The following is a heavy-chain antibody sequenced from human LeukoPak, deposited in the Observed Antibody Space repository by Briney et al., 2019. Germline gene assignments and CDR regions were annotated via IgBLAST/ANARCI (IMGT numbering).Heavy chain of an antibody. D-gene: IGHD1-26*01. Sequence: SVTVSCKASGGTFSSYAISWVRQAPGQGLEWMGGIIPIFGTANYAQKFQGRVTITTDESTSTAYMELSSLRSGDTAVYYCARGRRRSSPLYYYYFYYMDVWGKGTTVTVSS. J-gene: IGHJ6*03. V-gene: IGHV1-69*05. CDR3: ARGRRRSSPLYYYYFYYMDV. CDR1: GGTFSSYA. CDR2: IIPIFGTA.